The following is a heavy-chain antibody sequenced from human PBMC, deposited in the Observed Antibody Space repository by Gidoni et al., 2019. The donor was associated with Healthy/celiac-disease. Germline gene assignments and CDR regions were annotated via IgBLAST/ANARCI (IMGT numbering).Heavy chain of an antibody. CDR1: GFTFSSYE. V-gene: IGHV3-48*03. CDR2: ISSSGSTI. D-gene: IGHD4-17*01. J-gene: IGHJ6*02. CDR3: ARDSSGYGDYPAPWYYGMDV. Sequence: EVQLVESGGGLVQPGGSLRLSCAASGFTFSSYEMNWVRQAPGKGLEWVSYISSSGSTIYYADSVKGRFTISRDNAKNSLYLQMNSLRAEDTAVYYCARDSSGYGDYPAPWYYGMDVWGQGTTVTVSS.